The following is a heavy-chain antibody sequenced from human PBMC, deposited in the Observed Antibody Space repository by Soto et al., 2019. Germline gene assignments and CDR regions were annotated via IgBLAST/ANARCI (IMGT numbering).Heavy chain of an antibody. CDR2: IYHSGSI. Sequence: QVQLQESGPGLVKPSGTLSLTCTVSNASISSRKWWTWVRQTPGKGLECIGEIYHSGSINHNPSPKIGVSMSEKRSKTKSSRRRASVSPPATPVYNCASKFAELLADAFAIWGQGTVVTVSS. J-gene: IGHJ3*02. D-gene: IGHD3-10*01. V-gene: IGHV4-4*02. CDR3: ASKFAELLADAFAI. CDR1: NASISSRKW.